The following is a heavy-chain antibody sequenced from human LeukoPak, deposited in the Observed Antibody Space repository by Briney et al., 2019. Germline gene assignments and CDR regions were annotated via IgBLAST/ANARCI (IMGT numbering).Heavy chain of an antibody. CDR3: ANYYHSSGLRY. CDR2: ISSSSSYI. V-gene: IGHV3-21*01. J-gene: IGHJ4*02. D-gene: IGHD3-22*01. Sequence: GGSLRLSCAASGFTFSSYSMNWVRQAPGKGLELVSSISSSSSYIYYADSVKGRFTISRDNAKNSLYLQMNSLRAEDTAVYYCANYYHSSGLRYWGQGTLVTVSS. CDR1: GFTFSSYS.